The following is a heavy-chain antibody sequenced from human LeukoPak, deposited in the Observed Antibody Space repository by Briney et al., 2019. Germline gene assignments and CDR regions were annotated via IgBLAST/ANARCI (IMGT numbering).Heavy chain of an antibody. CDR2: IIPIFGTA. Sequence: GSSVKVSCKASGGTFSSYAISWVRQAPGQGLEWMGGIIPIFGTANYAQKFQGRVTMTRNTSISTAYMELSSLRSEDTAVYYCARGMTLGYYYYYMDVWGKGTTVTISS. CDR3: ARGMTLGYYYYYMDV. J-gene: IGHJ6*03. D-gene: IGHD2-21*02. CDR1: GGTFSSYA. V-gene: IGHV1-69*05.